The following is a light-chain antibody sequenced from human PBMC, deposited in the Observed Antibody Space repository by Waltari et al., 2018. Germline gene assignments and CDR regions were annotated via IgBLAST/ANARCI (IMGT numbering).Light chain of an antibody. Sequence: QSVLNQPPSASGTPGQRVTISCSGRSSNIGGNTVAWYQQVPGAAPKLLIYIDNERPSGVPDRFSGSKSGTSASLAISGLQSEDEALYYCAAWDDSLSGVVFGGGTKLTVL. V-gene: IGLV1-44*01. CDR1: SSNIGGNT. CDR2: IDN. J-gene: IGLJ2*01. CDR3: AAWDDSLSGVV.